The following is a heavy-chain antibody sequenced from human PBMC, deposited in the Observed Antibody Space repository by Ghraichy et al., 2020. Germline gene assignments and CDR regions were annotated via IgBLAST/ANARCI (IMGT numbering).Heavy chain of an antibody. CDR2: ISWNSGSA. Sequence: SLNISCAASGFTFDDYGMHWVRQAPGKGLEWVSGISWNSGSAAYGDSVKGRFTISRDNAKNSVYLELNSLRAEDTALYYCVKDTGISVSGNFDHWGQGTLVTVSS. D-gene: IGHD6-19*01. CDR3: VKDTGISVSGNFDH. CDR1: GFTFDDYG. J-gene: IGHJ4*02. V-gene: IGHV3-9*01.